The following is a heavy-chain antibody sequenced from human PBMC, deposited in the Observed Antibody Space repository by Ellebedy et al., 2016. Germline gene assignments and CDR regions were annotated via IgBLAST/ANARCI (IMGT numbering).Heavy chain of an antibody. CDR3: ARDPTRGNITFKYFDY. CDR2: TYYRSKWYN. V-gene: IGHV6-1*01. CDR1: GDSVSSNSAA. D-gene: IGHD3-16*01. J-gene: IGHJ4*02. Sequence: SQTLSLTCAIFGDSVSSNSAAWNWIRQSPSRGLEWLGRTYYRSKWYNDYAVSVKSRITINPDTSKNQFSLKLSSVTAADTAVYYCARDPTRGNITFKYFDYWGQGILVTVSS.